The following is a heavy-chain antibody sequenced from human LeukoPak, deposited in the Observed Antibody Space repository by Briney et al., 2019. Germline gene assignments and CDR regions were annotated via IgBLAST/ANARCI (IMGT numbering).Heavy chain of an antibody. CDR1: GGSISKYY. CDR2: IYYSGCT. Sequence: SETLSLTCTVSGGSISKYYWTWIRQPPGKGLEWIGYIYYSGCTNYNPSLKNRVTISVDTSKNQFSLKLSSVTAADTAVYYCARVSSSSCFAPFDYWGQGTLVTVSS. CDR3: ARVSSSSCFAPFDY. J-gene: IGHJ4*02. V-gene: IGHV4-59*01. D-gene: IGHD6-13*01.